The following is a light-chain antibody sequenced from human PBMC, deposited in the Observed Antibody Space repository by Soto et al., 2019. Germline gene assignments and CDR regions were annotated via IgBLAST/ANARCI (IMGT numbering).Light chain of an antibody. CDR2: DVS. Sequence: QSVLAQPASLSGSPGQSITISCTGTSSDVGAYNYVSWYQQHPGKAPKLMIYDVSNRPSGVSNRFSGSKSGNTASLTISGLQAEDEADYYCSSYTSSSLGVFGTGTKVTVL. CDR3: SSYTSSSLGV. CDR1: SSDVGAYNY. J-gene: IGLJ1*01. V-gene: IGLV2-14*01.